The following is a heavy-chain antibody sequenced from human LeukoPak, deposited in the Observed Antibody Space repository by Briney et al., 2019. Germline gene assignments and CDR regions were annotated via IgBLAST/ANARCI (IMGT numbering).Heavy chain of an antibody. CDR2: IYSGGST. Sequence: GGSLRLSCAASGFTVSSNYMSWVRQAPGKGLEWVSVIYSGGSTYYADSVKGRFTISSDNSKNTLYLQMNSLRAEDTAVYYCASVTGSGWDFDYWGQGTLVTVSS. CDR3: ASVTGSGWDFDY. J-gene: IGHJ4*02. V-gene: IGHV3-53*01. CDR1: GFTVSSNY. D-gene: IGHD6-19*01.